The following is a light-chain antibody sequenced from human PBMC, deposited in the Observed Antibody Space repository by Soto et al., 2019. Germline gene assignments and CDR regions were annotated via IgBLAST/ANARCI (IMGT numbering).Light chain of an antibody. CDR1: TSNIGADYD. Sequence: QSVLTQPPSVSGAPGQRVTISCAGKTSNIGADYDVHWYRQLPGTAPQLLIYGNNNRPSGVPDRFSGSKSGTSASLAITGLQAADEVDYYCQSYALSLGEWVFGGRTKPTVL. V-gene: IGLV1-40*01. J-gene: IGLJ3*02. CDR3: QSYALSLGEWV. CDR2: GNN.